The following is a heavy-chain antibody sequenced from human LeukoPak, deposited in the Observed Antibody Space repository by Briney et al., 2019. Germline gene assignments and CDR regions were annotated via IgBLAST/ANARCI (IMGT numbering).Heavy chain of an antibody. Sequence: SETLSLTCTVSGGSISSYYWSWIRRPAGKGLEWIGRIYTSGSTNYNPSLKSRVTMSVDTSKNQFSLKLSSVTAADTAVYYCARARSVAYCSGGSCYSSIDYWGQGTLVTVSS. CDR2: IYTSGST. D-gene: IGHD2-15*01. V-gene: IGHV4-4*07. CDR1: GGSISSYY. CDR3: ARARSVAYCSGGSCYSSIDY. J-gene: IGHJ4*02.